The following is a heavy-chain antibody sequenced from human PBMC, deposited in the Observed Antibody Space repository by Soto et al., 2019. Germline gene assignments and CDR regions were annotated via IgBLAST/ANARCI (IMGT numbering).Heavy chain of an antibody. D-gene: IGHD2-2*01. CDR2: MYHSGST. J-gene: IGHJ6*02. V-gene: IGHV4-30-2*01. Sequence: PSETLSLTCAVSGGSISSGGYSWSWIRQPPGKGLEWIGYMYHSGSTYYNPSLKSRVTISVDTSKNQFSLKLSSVTAADTAVYYCARGVYCSSTSCYWGMDVWGQGTTVTVSS. CDR1: GGSISSGGYS. CDR3: ARGVYCSSTSCYWGMDV.